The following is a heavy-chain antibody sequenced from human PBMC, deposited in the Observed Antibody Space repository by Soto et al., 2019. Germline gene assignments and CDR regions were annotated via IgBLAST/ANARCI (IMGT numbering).Heavy chain of an antibody. Sequence: SETLTLTCAVSGISMTISHWWICVREPPGKGLEWIGEIFHSGRTNYNPSLKSRLTISADKSKNQFSLRLSSVTAADTAVYYCARDVGFLSDISPSAQFACWAQGTSAAVSS. D-gene: IGHD3-10*01. J-gene: IGHJ1*01. CDR1: GISMTISHW. CDR3: ARDVGFLSDISPSAQFAC. CDR2: IFHSGRT. V-gene: IGHV4-4*02.